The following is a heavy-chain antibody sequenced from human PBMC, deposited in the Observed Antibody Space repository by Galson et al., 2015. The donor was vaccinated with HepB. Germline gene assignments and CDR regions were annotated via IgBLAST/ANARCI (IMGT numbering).Heavy chain of an antibody. V-gene: IGHV1-18*01. CDR3: AREMGDPDYGGYGKYYLDN. CDR1: GYTFTSYS. J-gene: IGHJ4*02. CDR2: ISVYNGNT. Sequence: SVKVSCKASGYTFTSYSINWVRQAPGQGLEWMGWISVYNGNTNYAQKLQDRVTMTTDTSTTTAYMELRSLISDDTAVYYCAREMGDPDYGGYGKYYLDNWGQGTLVTVSS. D-gene: IGHD4-17*01.